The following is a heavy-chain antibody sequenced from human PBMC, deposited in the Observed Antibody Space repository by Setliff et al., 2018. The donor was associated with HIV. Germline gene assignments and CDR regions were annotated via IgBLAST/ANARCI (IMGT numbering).Heavy chain of an antibody. CDR3: ARDPSSGWSYYFDY. D-gene: IGHD6-19*01. CDR2: IYYSGST. J-gene: IGHJ4*02. Sequence: PSETLSLTCAVSGGSISSHYWSWIRQPPGKGLEWIGYIYYSGSTKYNPSLKSRVTISVDTSKNHFSLKLSPVTAADTAVYYCARDPSSGWSYYFDYWGQGTLVTVSS. V-gene: IGHV4-59*11. CDR1: GGSISSHY.